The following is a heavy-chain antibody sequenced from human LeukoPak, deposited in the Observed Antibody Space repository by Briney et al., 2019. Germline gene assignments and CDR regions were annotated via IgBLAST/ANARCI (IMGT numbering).Heavy chain of an antibody. CDR3: AICRKFHSDSSGYCNYFDY. Sequence: PSETLSLTCSVSGSSISSISDYWGWIRQPPGKGLEWIGSIYYSGRTYYNLSLKSRVTMSVDTSKNQFSLKLSSVTAADTAVYYCAICRKFHSDSSGYCNYFDYWGQGTLVTVSS. CDR2: IYYSGRT. D-gene: IGHD3-22*01. CDR1: GSSISSISDY. J-gene: IGHJ4*02. V-gene: IGHV4-39*01.